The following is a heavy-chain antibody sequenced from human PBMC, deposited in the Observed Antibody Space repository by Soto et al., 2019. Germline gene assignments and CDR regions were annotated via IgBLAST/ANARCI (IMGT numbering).Heavy chain of an antibody. CDR2: ISYDGSNK. D-gene: IGHD3-16*01. J-gene: IGHJ6*02. CDR1: GFTFSSYG. CDR3: AKDEGITFGGPTAYYYYGMDV. Sequence: GGSLRLSCAASGFTFSSYGMHWVRQAPGKGLEWVAVISYDGSNKYYADSVKGRFTISRDNSKNTLYLQMNSLRAEDKAVYYCAKDEGITFGGPTAYYYYGMDVWGQGTTVTVSS. V-gene: IGHV3-30*18.